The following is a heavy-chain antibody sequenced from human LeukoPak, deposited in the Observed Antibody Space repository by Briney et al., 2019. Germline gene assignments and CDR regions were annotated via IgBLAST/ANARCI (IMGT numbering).Heavy chain of an antibody. CDR2: LIPIFGTA. Sequence: SVKVSCKASGGTFSSYAISWVRQAPGQGLEWMGGLIPIFGTANYAQKSQGRVTITADESTSTAYMELSSLRSEDTAVYYCARFPYGSGSYTFDYWGQGTLVTVSS. CDR3: ARFPYGSGSYTFDY. J-gene: IGHJ4*02. CDR1: GGTFSSYA. V-gene: IGHV1-69*01. D-gene: IGHD3-10*01.